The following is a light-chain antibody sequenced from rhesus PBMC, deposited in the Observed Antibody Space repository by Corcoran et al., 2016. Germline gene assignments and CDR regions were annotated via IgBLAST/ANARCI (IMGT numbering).Light chain of an antibody. CDR3: LQSKNSPYS. Sequence: DIVLTQSPASLAVSPGQRATITCRASESVSFFGINLIHWYQQKPGQPPKLLIYQASNKDPGVPARFSGSGAGTDFTLTINPVEADDAADYYCLQSKNSPYSFDQGTKVEIK. CDR1: ESVSFFGINL. V-gene: IGKV7-13*01. J-gene: IGKJ2*01. CDR2: QAS.